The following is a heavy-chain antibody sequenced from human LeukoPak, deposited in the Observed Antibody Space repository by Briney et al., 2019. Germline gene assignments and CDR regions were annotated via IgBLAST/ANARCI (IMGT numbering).Heavy chain of an antibody. J-gene: IGHJ4*02. CDR3: ARGGFTRFDS. CDR2: IKEDGSEK. V-gene: IGHV3-7*03. D-gene: IGHD3-16*01. CDR1: GFSFTSYW. Sequence: TGGSLRLSCAASGFSFTSYWMSWVRQAPGKGLEWVASIKEDGSEKYYADSVKGRFTISRDNAKNSLYLQVNSPRGEDTAVYYCARGGFTRFDSWGQGALVTVSS.